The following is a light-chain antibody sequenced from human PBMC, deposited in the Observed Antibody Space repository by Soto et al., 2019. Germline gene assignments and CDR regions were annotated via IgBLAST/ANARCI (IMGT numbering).Light chain of an antibody. V-gene: IGKV1-12*01. CDR1: QGISRW. J-gene: IGKJ2*01. CDR3: QQTYSTIHS. Sequence: DIQMTQSPSFVSASVGDRVTITCRASQGISRWLAWYQQKPGKAPNLLIYVASRLESGVPSRFRGSGSGTDFSLTISSLQPEDFATYYCQQTYSTIHSFGQGTKVDIK. CDR2: VAS.